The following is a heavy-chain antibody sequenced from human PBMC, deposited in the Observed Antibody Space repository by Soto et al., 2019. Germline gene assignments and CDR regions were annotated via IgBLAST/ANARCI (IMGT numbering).Heavy chain of an antibody. Sequence: SETLSLTCTVSGGSISSGDYYWSWIRQPPGKGLEWIGYIYYSGSTSYNPSLKSRVTISVDTSKNQFSLKLSSVTAADTAVYYCARGGYYYDSSGSPSPYYFDYWGQGTLVTVSS. V-gene: IGHV4-30-4*01. J-gene: IGHJ4*02. CDR2: IYYSGST. CDR1: GGSISSGDYY. CDR3: ARGGYYYDSSGSPSPYYFDY. D-gene: IGHD3-22*01.